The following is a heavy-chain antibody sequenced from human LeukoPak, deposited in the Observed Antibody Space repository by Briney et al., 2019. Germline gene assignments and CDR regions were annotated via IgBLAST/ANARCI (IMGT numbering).Heavy chain of an antibody. CDR1: GGSFSGYY. CDR2: INHSGST. J-gene: IGHJ5*02. Sequence: SETLSLTYAVYGGSFSGYYWSWIRQPPGKGLEWIGEINHSGSTNYNSSLKSRVTISVDTSKNQFSLKLNSVTAADTAVYYCARGPDSGSYYAWFDPWGQGTLVTVSS. V-gene: IGHV4-34*01. D-gene: IGHD3-10*01. CDR3: ARGPDSGSYYAWFDP.